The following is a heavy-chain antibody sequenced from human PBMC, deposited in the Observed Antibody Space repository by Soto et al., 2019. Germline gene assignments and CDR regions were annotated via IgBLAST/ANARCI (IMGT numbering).Heavy chain of an antibody. CDR1: GFTFSNYG. D-gene: IGHD6-13*01. V-gene: IGHV3-23*01. CDR2: ISAGGNLI. CDR3: AKRQGIGAAAKNFDF. Sequence: PGGSLRLSCAASGFTFSNYGMHWVRQAPGKGLEWVSGISAGGNLIYYADSVRGRFTMSRDNSKNMLYLQMNSLRAEDTAVYFCAKRQGIGAAAKNFDFWGQGARVTVSS. J-gene: IGHJ4*02.